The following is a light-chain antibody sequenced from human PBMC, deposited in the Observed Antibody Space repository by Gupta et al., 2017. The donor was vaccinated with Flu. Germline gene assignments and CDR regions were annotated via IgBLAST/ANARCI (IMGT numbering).Light chain of an antibody. Sequence: TARITWSGIVLTSNNSDCNQQKTGPAPVLFIYNDSGMPSGIPERFSGSGYGTTTTFTTSGVQAEEEADYYCHSADTSSNSRVVGGGTKLTVL. CDR3: HSADTSSNSRV. J-gene: IGLJ3*02. CDR2: NDS. V-gene: IGLV3-25*01. CDR1: VLTSNN.